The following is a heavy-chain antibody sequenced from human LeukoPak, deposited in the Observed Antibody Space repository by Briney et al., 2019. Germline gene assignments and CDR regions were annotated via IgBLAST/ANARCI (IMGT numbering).Heavy chain of an antibody. J-gene: IGHJ6*03. CDR1: GGSISSSSYY. CDR3: ASCVSYYDSSGYYYPYYYYYYMGV. CDR2: IYYSGST. V-gene: IGHV4-39*01. D-gene: IGHD3-22*01. Sequence: SETLSLTCTASGGSISSSSYYWGWIRQPPGKGLEWIGSIYYSGSTYYNPSLKSRVTISVDTSKNQFSLKLSSVTAADTAVYYCASCVSYYDSSGYYYPYYYYYYMGVWGKGTTVTVSS.